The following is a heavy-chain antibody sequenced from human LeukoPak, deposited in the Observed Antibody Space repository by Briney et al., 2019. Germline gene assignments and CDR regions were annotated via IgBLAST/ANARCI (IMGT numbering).Heavy chain of an antibody. V-gene: IGHV3-23*01. CDR3: AKLIRAATVVTPFDY. D-gene: IGHD4-23*01. CDR2: ISGSGGST. CDR1: GFTFSSYA. Sequence: GGSQRLSCAASGFTFSSYAMSWVRQAPGKGLEWVSAISGSGGSTYYADSVKGRFTISRDNSKNTLYLQMNSLRAEDTAVYYCAKLIRAATVVTPFDYWGQGTLVTVSS. J-gene: IGHJ4*02.